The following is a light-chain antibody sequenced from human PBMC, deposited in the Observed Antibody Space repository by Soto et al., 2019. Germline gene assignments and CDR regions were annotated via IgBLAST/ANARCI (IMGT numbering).Light chain of an antibody. J-gene: IGKJ1*01. CDR1: QSVSTN. CDR3: QQYSNWPRT. Sequence: EIVVTQSPATLSVSPGERATLSCTASQSVSTNLAWYQQKPGRAPRLLIYGASTRATGIPARFSGSGSGTEFTLTISSLQSEDFAFYHCQQYSNWPRTFGQGTKVEV. CDR2: GAS. V-gene: IGKV3-15*01.